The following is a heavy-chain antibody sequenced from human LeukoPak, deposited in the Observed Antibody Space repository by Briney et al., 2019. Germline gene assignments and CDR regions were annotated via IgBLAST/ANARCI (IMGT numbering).Heavy chain of an antibody. V-gene: IGHV3-21*01. CDR2: ISSSSSYI. J-gene: IGHJ6*03. D-gene: IGHD3-9*01. CDR3: ATAAAKPDNYYYYYMDV. Sequence: GGSLRLSCAASGFTFSSYSMNWVRQAPGKGLEWVSSISSSSSYIYYADSVRGRFTISRDNSKNTLYLQMNSLRAEDAAVYYCATAAAKPDNYYYYYMDVWGKGTTVTISS. CDR1: GFTFSSYS.